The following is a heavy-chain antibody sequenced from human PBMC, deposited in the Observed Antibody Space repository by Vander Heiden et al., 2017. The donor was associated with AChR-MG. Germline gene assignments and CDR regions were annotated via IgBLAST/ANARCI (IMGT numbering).Heavy chain of an antibody. CDR3: AGDFLLSRGWYGGGLDP. J-gene: IGHJ5*02. CDR1: GYTFTSYY. CDR2: INPNGGRT. D-gene: IGHD6-19*01. Sequence: QVQLVQSGAEVKKPGAPMKVSCKASGYTFTSYYIHWVRQAPGQGPGWMGIINPNGGRTTYAQKCLGRVTMTRDTSTSTVDMELSSLTYAENAVYYCAGDFLLSRGWYGGGLDPWGQGTLVTVSS. V-gene: IGHV1-46*03.